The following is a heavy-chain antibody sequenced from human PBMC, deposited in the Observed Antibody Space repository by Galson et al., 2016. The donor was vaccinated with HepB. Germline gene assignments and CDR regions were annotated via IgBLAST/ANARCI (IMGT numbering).Heavy chain of an antibody. V-gene: IGHV3-7*01. D-gene: IGHD6-25*01. CDR2: INQDGNGG. CDR1: GFVFSAYW. J-gene: IGHJ3*02. Sequence: SLRLSCAASGFVFSAYWLSWVRQSPGKGLEWVASINQDGNGGYYVDSAKGRFIISRDNARTSLSLQMHSLRVDDTSIYYCVSGYTSGIWGPGTMVIVSS. CDR3: VSGYTSGI.